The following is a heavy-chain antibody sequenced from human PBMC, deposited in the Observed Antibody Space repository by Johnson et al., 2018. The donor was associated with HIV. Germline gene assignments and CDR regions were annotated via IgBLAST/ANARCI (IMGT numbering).Heavy chain of an antibody. D-gene: IGHD4-17*01. CDR3: ARDGGNDYGDYVGGGALDI. CDR1: GFTFSSYG. J-gene: IGHJ3*02. Sequence: QVQLVESGGGVVQPGRSLRLSCAASGFTFSSYGMHWVRQAPGKGLEWVAVIWYDGSNTDYGASVKGRFTISSDNSKNTLYLQMNSLRAEDTAVYYCARDGGNDYGDYVGGGALDIWGQGTMVTVSS. CDR2: IWYDGSNT. V-gene: IGHV3-33*01.